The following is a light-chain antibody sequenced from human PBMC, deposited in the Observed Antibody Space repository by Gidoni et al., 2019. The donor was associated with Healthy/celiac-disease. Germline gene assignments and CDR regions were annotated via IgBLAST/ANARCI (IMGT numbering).Light chain of an antibody. CDR2: KAS. Sequence: DIQITQSPSTLSASVGDRVTIPCRASQSISSWLAWYQQKPGKALKLLIYKASSLESGVPSRFSGSGSGTEFTLTISSLQPDDFATYYCQQYNSYWTFGQGTKVEIK. V-gene: IGKV1-5*03. J-gene: IGKJ1*01. CDR1: QSISSW. CDR3: QQYNSYWT.